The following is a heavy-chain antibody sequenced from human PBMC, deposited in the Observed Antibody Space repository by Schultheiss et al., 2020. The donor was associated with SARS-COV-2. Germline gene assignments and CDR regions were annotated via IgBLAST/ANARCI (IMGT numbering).Heavy chain of an antibody. CDR3: ARATYGDYSVRANLYYYYYGMDV. D-gene: IGHD4-17*01. V-gene: IGHV1-69*13. CDR1: GGTFSSYA. J-gene: IGHJ6*02. CDR2: IIPIFGTA. Sequence: SVKVSCKASGGTFSSYAISWVRQAPGQGLEWMGGIIPIFGTANYAQKFQGRVTITADESTSTAYMELSSLRSEDTAVYYCARATYGDYSVRANLYYYYYGMDVWGQGTTVTVAS.